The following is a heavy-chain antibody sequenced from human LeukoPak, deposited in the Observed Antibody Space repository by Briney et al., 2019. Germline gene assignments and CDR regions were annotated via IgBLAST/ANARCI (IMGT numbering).Heavy chain of an antibody. CDR1: GFTFSNYA. D-gene: IGHD4-17*01. Sequence: PGGSLRLSCATSGFTFSNYAMSSVRQAPGKGLEWLAAIRYSGRTTYYADSVEGRFTISSDNSKNALYLQMNNLGAQDTAVYYYATLGVNTVTLRSDVYWGQGTLVTVSS. V-gene: IGHV3-23*01. CDR3: ATLGVNTVTLRSDVY. CDR2: IRYSGRTT. J-gene: IGHJ4*02.